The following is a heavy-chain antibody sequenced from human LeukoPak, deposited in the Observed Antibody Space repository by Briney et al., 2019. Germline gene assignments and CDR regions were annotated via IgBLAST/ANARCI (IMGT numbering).Heavy chain of an antibody. CDR3: ARDHHPTIPSSSWYAAAHWFDP. J-gene: IGHJ5*02. Sequence: PGGSLRLSCAASGFTFSSYDMYWVRQAPGKGLEWVSGINWNGGSTGYADSVKGRFTISRDNAKNSLYLQMNSLRAEDTALYYCARDHHPTIPSSSWYAAAHWFDPWGQGTLVTVSS. CDR2: INWNGGST. V-gene: IGHV3-20*04. CDR1: GFTFSSYD. D-gene: IGHD6-13*01.